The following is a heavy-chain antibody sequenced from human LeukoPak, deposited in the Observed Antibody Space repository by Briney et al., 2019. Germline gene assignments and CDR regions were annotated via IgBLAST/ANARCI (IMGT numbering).Heavy chain of an antibody. D-gene: IGHD1-1*01. CDR1: GYTFTRYY. CDR3: ARDRGNDGAFDP. J-gene: IGHJ5*02. CDR2: INPSGDNT. V-gene: IGHV1-46*01. Sequence: GASVKVSCKASGYTFTRYYMHWVRQAPGQGLEWMGIINPSGDNTSYAQKFQGRVTMTGDMSTSTVYMELSSLRSEDTAVYYCARDRGNDGAFDPWGQGTLVTVSS.